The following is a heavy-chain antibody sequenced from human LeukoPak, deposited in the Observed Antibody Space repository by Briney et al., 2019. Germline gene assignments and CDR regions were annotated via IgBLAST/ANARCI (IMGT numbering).Heavy chain of an antibody. D-gene: IGHD2-15*01. Sequence: EASVKVSCKASGYTFTSYDINWVRQAPGQGLEWMGWISAYNGNTNYAQKLQGRVTMTTDTSTSTAYMELRSLRSDDTAVYYCARVGAASYYYYGMDVWGQGTTVTVSS. V-gene: IGHV1-18*01. CDR1: GYTFTSYD. J-gene: IGHJ6*02. CDR2: ISAYNGNT. CDR3: ARVGAASYYYYGMDV.